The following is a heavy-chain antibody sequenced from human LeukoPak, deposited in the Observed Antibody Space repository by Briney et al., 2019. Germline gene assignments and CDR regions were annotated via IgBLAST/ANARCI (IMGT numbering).Heavy chain of an antibody. CDR3: AKQAGTYSYYMDV. Sequence: GGSLRLSCAPSGFTFSSYAMSWVRQAPGKGLEWGSSISGSGGSKYYEESVKGRLTISRDNSKNTLYLQMNSLRAEDTAVYYCAKQAGTYSYYMDVWGKGTTVTVSS. CDR1: GFTFSSYA. D-gene: IGHD3-10*01. CDR2: ISGSGGSK. J-gene: IGHJ6*03. V-gene: IGHV3-23*01.